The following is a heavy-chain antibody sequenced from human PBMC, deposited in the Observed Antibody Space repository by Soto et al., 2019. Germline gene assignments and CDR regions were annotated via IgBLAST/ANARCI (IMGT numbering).Heavy chain of an antibody. Sequence: QVQLVQSGAEVKKPGSSVKVSCKASGGTFSTYGITWVRQASGQGLEWMGGTIPISGTINFAQKFKGRLTITPDESTSTVYMNLRSLTSEDTAVYYCASRERVDAFDVWGQGTMVTVSS. J-gene: IGHJ3*01. V-gene: IGHV1-69*01. CDR1: GGTFSTYG. D-gene: IGHD1-26*01. CDR2: TIPISGTI. CDR3: ASRERVDAFDV.